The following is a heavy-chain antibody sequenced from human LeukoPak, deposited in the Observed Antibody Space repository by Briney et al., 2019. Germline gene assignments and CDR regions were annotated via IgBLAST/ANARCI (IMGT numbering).Heavy chain of an antibody. CDR2: IYYSGSA. CDR3: ARAVADYYYAMDV. D-gene: IGHD4-23*01. Sequence: SETLSLTCTVSGGSVSNGNYYWSWLRQPPGKALEWIGYIYYSGSANYNPSLEGRVTISVDTSKNQFSVKLSSVTAADTAVYYCARAVADYYYAMDVWGQGTTVTVSS. CDR1: GGSVSNGNYY. V-gene: IGHV4-61*01. J-gene: IGHJ6*02.